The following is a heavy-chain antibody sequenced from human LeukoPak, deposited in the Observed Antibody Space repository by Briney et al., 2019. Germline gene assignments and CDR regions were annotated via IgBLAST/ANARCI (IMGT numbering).Heavy chain of an antibody. CDR2: IIPIFGTA. D-gene: IGHD3-22*01. V-gene: IGHV1-69*01. J-gene: IGHJ4*02. CDR3: ARDSSPVGYYDSSGYYYYY. CDR1: GGTFRSYA. Sequence: SVKVSXKASGGTFRSYAISWVRQAPGQGLEWMGGIIPIFGTANYAQKFQGRVTITADESTSTAYMELSSLRSEDTAVYYCARDSSPVGYYDSSGYYYYYWGQGTLVTVSS.